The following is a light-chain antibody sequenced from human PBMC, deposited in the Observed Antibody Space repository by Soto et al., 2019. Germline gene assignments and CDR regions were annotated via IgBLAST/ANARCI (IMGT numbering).Light chain of an antibody. Sequence: IQMTQSPSSVSASVGDRVTITRRASQGISSYLAWYQQKPGKAPKLLIYAASTLQSGVPSRFSGSGSGTDFTLTISCLQSEDFATYYCQQYYSYPLTFGGGTKVDIK. CDR2: AAS. J-gene: IGKJ4*01. CDR1: QGISSY. V-gene: IGKV1-8*01. CDR3: QQYYSYPLT.